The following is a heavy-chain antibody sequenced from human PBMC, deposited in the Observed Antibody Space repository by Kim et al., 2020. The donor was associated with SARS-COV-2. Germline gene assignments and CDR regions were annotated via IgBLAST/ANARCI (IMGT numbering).Heavy chain of an antibody. V-gene: IGHV4-34*01. J-gene: IGHJ3*02. Sequence: SETLSLTCAVYGGSFSGYYWSWIRQPPGKGLEWIGEINHSGSTNYNPSLKSRVTISVDTSKNQFSLKLSSVTAADTAVYYCASPWIQGTDAFDIWGQGTMVTVSS. CDR1: GGSFSGYY. CDR3: ASPWIQGTDAFDI. D-gene: IGHD5-18*01. CDR2: INHSGST.